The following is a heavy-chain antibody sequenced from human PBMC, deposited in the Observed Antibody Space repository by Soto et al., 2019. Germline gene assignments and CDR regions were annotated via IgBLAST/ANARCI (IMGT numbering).Heavy chain of an antibody. Sequence: QVQLQESGPGLVKPSETLSLTCTVSGGSISNYYWSWIRQPPGKGLEWIGYIYYSGSTNYNPSLKSRVTMSVDMSKNQFSLKLSSVTAADTAVYYCTRDRGFQSRMGYFYYVMDVWGQGTTVTVSS. V-gene: IGHV4-59*01. CDR3: TRDRGFQSRMGYFYYVMDV. CDR1: GGSISNYY. CDR2: IYYSGST. J-gene: IGHJ6*02. D-gene: IGHD5-12*01.